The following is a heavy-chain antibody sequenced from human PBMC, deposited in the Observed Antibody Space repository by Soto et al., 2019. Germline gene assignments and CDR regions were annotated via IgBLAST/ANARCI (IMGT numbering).Heavy chain of an antibody. CDR1: GFTFGSYW. J-gene: IGHJ4*02. CDR3: SVVLAADTRNSLGH. Sequence: PGGSLRLSCAASGFTFGSYWMHWVRQSPGKGLVWVSRIGSDGRSTNYADSVKGRFTISRDNAKNTLYLQMNSLRAEDTAVYYCSVVLAADTRNSLGHWGPGTLVTVSS. D-gene: IGHD2-15*01. CDR2: IGSDGRST. V-gene: IGHV3-74*01.